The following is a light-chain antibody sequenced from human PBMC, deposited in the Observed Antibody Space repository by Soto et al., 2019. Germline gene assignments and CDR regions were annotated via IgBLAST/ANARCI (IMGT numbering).Light chain of an antibody. J-gene: IGKJ1*01. Sequence: GLTQSPGAVSLSPWERATLSCRASQSVSSTYLAWYQHRPGQAPRLLIYGASSRATGIPDRFSGSGSGTDFTLIISRLEPEDFAVYYCQQYGNSFVGFGQGTKVDIK. CDR1: QSVSSTY. CDR3: QQYGNSFVG. V-gene: IGKV3-20*01. CDR2: GAS.